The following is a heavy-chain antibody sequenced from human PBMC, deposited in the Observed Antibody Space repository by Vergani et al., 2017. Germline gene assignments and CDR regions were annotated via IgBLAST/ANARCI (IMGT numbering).Heavy chain of an antibody. D-gene: IGHD2-21*01. CDR3: ASGALWWLRQIDS. J-gene: IGHJ4*02. CDR2: IYDSGDT. Sequence: QVQLQESGPGLVKPSETLSLTCSVSGDSMNTYYWTWIRQPPGKGLGWNGYIYDSGDTKYNPSLKSRVTMSLDTSKNQFSLYLYSVTAADTAVYYCASGALWWLRQIDSWGQGTLVTVSS. V-gene: IGHV4-59*01. CDR1: GDSMNTYY.